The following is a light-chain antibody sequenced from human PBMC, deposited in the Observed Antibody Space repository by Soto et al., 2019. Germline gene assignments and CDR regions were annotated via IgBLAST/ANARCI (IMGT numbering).Light chain of an antibody. J-gene: IGLJ3*02. CDR2: EGS. V-gene: IGLV2-14*01. CDR1: SSDVGGYNY. CDR3: SSYTSSSTVWV. Sequence: QSALTQPASVSGSPGQSVTISCTGTSSDVGGYNYVSWYQQHPGKAPKLMIYEGSNRPSGVSNRFSGSNSGNTASLTISGLQAEDEDDYYCSSYTSSSTVWVFGGGTKLTVL.